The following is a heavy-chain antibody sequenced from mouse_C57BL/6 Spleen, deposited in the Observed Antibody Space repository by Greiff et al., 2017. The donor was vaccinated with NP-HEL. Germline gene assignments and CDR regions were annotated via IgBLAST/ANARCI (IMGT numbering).Heavy chain of an antibody. V-gene: IGHV1-82*01. Sequence: QVQLKESGPELVKPGASVKISCKASGYAFSSSWMNWVKQRPGKGLEWIGRIYPGDGDTNYNGKFKGKATLTADKSSSTAYMQLSSLTSEDSAVYFCARLDGNYDYYAMDYWGQGTSVTVSS. CDR3: ARLDGNYDYYAMDY. CDR1: GYAFSSSW. D-gene: IGHD2-1*01. J-gene: IGHJ4*01. CDR2: IYPGDGDT.